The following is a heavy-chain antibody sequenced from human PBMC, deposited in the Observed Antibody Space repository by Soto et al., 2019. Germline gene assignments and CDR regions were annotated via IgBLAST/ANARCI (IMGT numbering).Heavy chain of an antibody. CDR2: ISSSSSTI. CDR1: GFTFSSYS. V-gene: IGHV3-48*01. D-gene: IGHD5-12*01. CDR3: ARDHRAEEYIVATNDAFDI. Sequence: GGSLRLSCAASGFTFSSYSMNWVRQAPGKGLEWVSYISSSSSTIYYADSVKGRFTISRDNAKNSLYLQMNSLRAEDTAVYYCARDHRAEEYIVATNDAFDIWGQGTMVTVSS. J-gene: IGHJ3*02.